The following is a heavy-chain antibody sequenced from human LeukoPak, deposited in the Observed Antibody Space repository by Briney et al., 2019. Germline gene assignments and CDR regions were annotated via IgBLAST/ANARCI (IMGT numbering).Heavy chain of an antibody. CDR3: ARRDSSGYLVDY. V-gene: IGHV4-34*01. CDR2: INHSGST. CDR1: GGSFSGYY. D-gene: IGHD3-22*01. Sequence: SETLSLTCAVNGGSFSGYYWSWIRQPPGKGLEWIGEINHSGSTNYNPSLKSRVTISVDTSKNQFSLKLSSVTAADTAGYYCARRDSSGYLVDYWGQGTLVTVSS. J-gene: IGHJ4*02.